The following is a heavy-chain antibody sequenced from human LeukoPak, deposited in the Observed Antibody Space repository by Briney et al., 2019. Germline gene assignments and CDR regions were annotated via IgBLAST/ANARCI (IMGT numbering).Heavy chain of an antibody. CDR2: IYYSGST. CDR3: ARELVAHGFYP. V-gene: IGHV4-59*01. J-gene: IGHJ5*02. Sequence: SETLSLTCTVSGGSISSYYWSWIRQPPGKGLEWIGYIYYSGSTNYNPSLKSRVTISVDTSKNQFSLKLSSVTAASTAVYYCARELVAHGFYPWGQGNLVTVSS. CDR1: GGSISSYY. D-gene: IGHD2-15*01.